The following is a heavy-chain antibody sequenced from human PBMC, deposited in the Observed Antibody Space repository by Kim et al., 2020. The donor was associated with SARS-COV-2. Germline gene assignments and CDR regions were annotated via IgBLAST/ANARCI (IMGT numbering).Heavy chain of an antibody. Sequence: ASVKVSCKASGYTFTSYYMHWVRQAPGQGLEWMGIINPSGGSTSYAQKFQGRVTMTRDTSTSTVYMELSSLRSEDTAVYYCARATRITMIVVGFDYWGQGTLVTVSS. CDR3: ARATRITMIVVGFDY. CDR2: INPSGGST. CDR1: GYTFTSYY. D-gene: IGHD3-22*01. J-gene: IGHJ4*02. V-gene: IGHV1-46*01.